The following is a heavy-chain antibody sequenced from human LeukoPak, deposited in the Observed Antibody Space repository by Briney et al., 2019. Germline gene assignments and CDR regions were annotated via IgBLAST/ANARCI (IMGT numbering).Heavy chain of an antibody. CDR2: INPSGGST. D-gene: IGHD3-22*01. Sequence: ASVKVSCKASGYTFTGYYMHWVRQAPGQGLEWMGIINPSGGSTSYAQKFQGRVTMTRDTSTSTVYMELSSLRSEDTAVYYCARVLRHSSGYHPGFGAFDIWGQGTMVTVSS. J-gene: IGHJ3*02. CDR3: ARVLRHSSGYHPGFGAFDI. V-gene: IGHV1-46*01. CDR1: GYTFTGYY.